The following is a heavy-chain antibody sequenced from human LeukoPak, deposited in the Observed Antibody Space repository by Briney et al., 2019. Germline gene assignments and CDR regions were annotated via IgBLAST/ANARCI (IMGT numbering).Heavy chain of an antibody. D-gene: IGHD6-13*01. Sequence: ASVKVSCKASGYTFAGYYMHWVRQVPGQGLEWMGRINPNSGGTNYAQKFQGRVTMTRDTSISTAYMELSRLRSDDTAVYYCARVARDSSSWYLRYFDYWGQGTLVTVSS. V-gene: IGHV1-2*06. CDR2: INPNSGGT. CDR3: ARVARDSSSWYLRYFDY. CDR1: GYTFAGYY. J-gene: IGHJ4*02.